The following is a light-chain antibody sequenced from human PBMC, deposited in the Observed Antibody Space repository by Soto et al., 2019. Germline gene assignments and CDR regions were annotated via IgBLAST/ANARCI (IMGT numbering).Light chain of an antibody. CDR3: SSCTNTITRYA. Sequence: QSVLTQPASVSGSPGQSITIYCTGTSSDVGGYNYVSWFQHHPGKAPKLIIYEVSYRPSGVSARFSGSKSGDTASLTISGLQAEDEADSYCSSCTNTITRYAFGTGTKLTVL. V-gene: IGLV2-14*01. CDR1: SSDVGGYNY. CDR2: EVS. J-gene: IGLJ1*01.